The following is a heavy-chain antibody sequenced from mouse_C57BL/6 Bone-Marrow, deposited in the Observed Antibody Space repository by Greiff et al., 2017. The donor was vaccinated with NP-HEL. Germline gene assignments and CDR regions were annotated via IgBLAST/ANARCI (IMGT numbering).Heavy chain of an antibody. CDR1: GYTFTSYW. CDR3: ARFPFDY. J-gene: IGHJ2*01. V-gene: IGHV1-69*01. Sequence: QVQLQQPGAELVMPGASVKLSCKASGYTFTSYWMHWVKQRPGQGLEWIGEIDPSDSYTNYNQKFKGKSTLTVDKSSSTAYMQLSSLTSEVSAVYYCARFPFDYWGQGTTLTVSS. CDR2: IDPSDSYT.